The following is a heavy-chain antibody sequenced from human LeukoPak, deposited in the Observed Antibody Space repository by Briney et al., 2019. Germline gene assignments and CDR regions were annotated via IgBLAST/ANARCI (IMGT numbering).Heavy chain of an antibody. J-gene: IGHJ4*02. CDR1: GCTFSSYA. CDR2: IIPIFGTA. D-gene: IGHD6-6*01. Sequence: SLKFSCRASGCTFSSYAISWVRQAPGQGLEWMGGIIPIFGTANYAQKFQGRVTITADKSTSTAYMELSSLRSEDTAVYYCARAKDSSWSKGNTYYFDYWGQGTLVTVSS. V-gene: IGHV1-69*06. CDR3: ARAKDSSWSKGNTYYFDY.